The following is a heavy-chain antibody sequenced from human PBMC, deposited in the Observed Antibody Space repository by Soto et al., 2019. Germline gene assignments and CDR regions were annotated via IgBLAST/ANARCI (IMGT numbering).Heavy chain of an antibody. J-gene: IGHJ3*02. V-gene: IGHV3-7*01. CDR3: ARAELLYNSSVLYDYIWGSYRYVGNAFDI. CDR2: IKQDGSEK. D-gene: IGHD3-16*02. Sequence: GGSLRLSCAASGFTFSSYWMSWVRQAPGKGLEWVANIKQDGSEKYYVDSVKGRFTISRDNAKNSLYLQMNSLRSEDTAVYYCARAELLYNSSVLYDYIWGSYRYVGNAFDIWGQGTMVTVSS. CDR1: GFTFSSYW.